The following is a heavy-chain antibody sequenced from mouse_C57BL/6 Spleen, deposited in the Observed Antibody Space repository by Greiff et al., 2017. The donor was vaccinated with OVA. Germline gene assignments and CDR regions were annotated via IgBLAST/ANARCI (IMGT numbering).Heavy chain of an antibody. CDR1: GYAFRSSW. V-gene: IGHV1-82*01. J-gene: IGHJ4*01. CDR2: IYPGDGDT. CDR3: ARSIYYGYDDAMDY. Sequence: QVQLKESGPELVKPAASVKISCKASGYAFRSSWMNWVKQRPGKGLAWIGRIYPGDGDTNYNGKLKGKATLTADKSSSTAYMQLSSLTSEDSAVYFCARSIYYGYDDAMDYWGQGTSVTVSS. D-gene: IGHD2-2*01.